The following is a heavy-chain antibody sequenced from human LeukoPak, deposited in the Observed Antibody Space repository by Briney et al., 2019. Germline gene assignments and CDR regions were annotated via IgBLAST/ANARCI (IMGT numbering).Heavy chain of an antibody. V-gene: IGHV3-30*01. CDR2: ISSDGSKT. CDR3: ARDSTYWYDSGSSGPHYFDY. CDR1: GFIFSNYA. Sequence: GGSLRLSCAASGFIFSNYAMHWVRQAPGKGLEWVALISSDGSKTYHADSVKGRFSISRDNSKNTLYLQLNSLRAEDTSVYYCARDSTYWYDSGSSGPHYFDYWGQRTLVTVSS. D-gene: IGHD3-10*01. J-gene: IGHJ4*02.